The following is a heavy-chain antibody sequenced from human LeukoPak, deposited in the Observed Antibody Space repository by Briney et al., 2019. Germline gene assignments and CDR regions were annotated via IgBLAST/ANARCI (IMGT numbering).Heavy chain of an antibody. CDR1: GGTFSSYA. CDR2: IIPILGIA. CDR3: ARTTVVTEAFDI. Sequence: ASVKVSCKASGGTFSSYAISWVRQAPGQGLEWMGRIIPILGIANYAQKFQGRVTITADKSTSTAYMELSSLRSEDTAVYYCARTTVVTEAFDIWGQGTMVTVSS. J-gene: IGHJ3*02. V-gene: IGHV1-69*04. D-gene: IGHD4-23*01.